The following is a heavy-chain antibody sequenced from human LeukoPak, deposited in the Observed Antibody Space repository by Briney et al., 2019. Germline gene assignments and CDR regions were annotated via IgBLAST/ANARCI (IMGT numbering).Heavy chain of an antibody. CDR1: GFTFSSYA. CDR2: ISYDGSNK. Sequence: PGRSLRLSCAASGFTFSSYAMHWVRQAPGKGLEWVAVISYDGSNKYYADSVKGRFTISRDNSKNTLYLQMNSLRAEDTAVYYCAKDRVVVAATDYYYYYGMDVWGQGTTVTVSS. J-gene: IGHJ6*02. V-gene: IGHV3-30-3*01. D-gene: IGHD2-15*01. CDR3: AKDRVVVAATDYYYYYGMDV.